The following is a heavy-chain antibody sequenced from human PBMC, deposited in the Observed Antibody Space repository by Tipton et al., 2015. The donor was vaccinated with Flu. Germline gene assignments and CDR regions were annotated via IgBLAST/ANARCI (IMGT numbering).Heavy chain of an antibody. CDR3: ARVEWDRYYSDSSGYFY. V-gene: IGHV4-38-2*02. Sequence: TLSLTCSVSGDSIGSPYFWGWIRQPPGKGLEWVGNVHQTGSTYSNPSLRSRVTITVDRPKNQFSLRLTSVTAADTAVYYCARVEWDRYYSDSSGYFYWGQGTLVTVSS. CDR2: VHQTGST. J-gene: IGHJ4*02. CDR1: GDSIGSPYF. D-gene: IGHD3-22*01.